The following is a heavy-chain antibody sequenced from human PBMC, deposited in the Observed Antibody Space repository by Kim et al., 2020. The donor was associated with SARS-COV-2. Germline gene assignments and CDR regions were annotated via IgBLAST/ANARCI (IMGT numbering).Heavy chain of an antibody. D-gene: IGHD5-12*01. V-gene: IGHV3-15*01. CDR2: IKSKTDGGTT. J-gene: IGHJ4*02. CDR1: GFTFSNAW. Sequence: GGSLRLSCAASGFTFSNAWMSWVRQAPGKGLEWVGRIKSKTDGGTTDYAAPVKGRFTISRDDSKNTLYLQMNSLKTEDTAVYYCTAQESGYPPGGPSFVNIVATFKNYWGQGTLVTVSS. CDR3: TAQESGYPPGGPSFVNIVATFKNY.